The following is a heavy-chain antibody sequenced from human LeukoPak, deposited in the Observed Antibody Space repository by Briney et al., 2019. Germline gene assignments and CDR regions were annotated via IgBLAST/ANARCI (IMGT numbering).Heavy chain of an antibody. CDR1: GGSFSGHY. D-gene: IGHD6-25*01. J-gene: IGHJ4*02. CDR3: ARGRTGAAALDF. CDR2: STHSGST. Sequence: SETLSLTCAVYGGSFSGHYWTWIRQSPGKGLEWIGESTHSGSTNYNPSLKSRLTISVDTFKNQCSLKLTSVSAADTAVYHCARGRTGAAALDFWGPGTLVTVSS. V-gene: IGHV4-34*01.